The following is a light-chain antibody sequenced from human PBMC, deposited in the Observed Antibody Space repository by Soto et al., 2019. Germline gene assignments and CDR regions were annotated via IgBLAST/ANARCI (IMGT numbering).Light chain of an antibody. V-gene: IGKV3-15*01. CDR3: QQYDKWPLT. CDR1: QSVSSN. CDR2: GAS. J-gene: IGKJ4*01. Sequence: EIVLTQSPDTLSLSPGERATLSCRASQSVSSNLAWYQQKPGQAPSLLIYGASTRATGTPARFSGSGSGTEFTLTISSLQSEDFAVYYCQQYDKWPLTFGGGTKGDVK.